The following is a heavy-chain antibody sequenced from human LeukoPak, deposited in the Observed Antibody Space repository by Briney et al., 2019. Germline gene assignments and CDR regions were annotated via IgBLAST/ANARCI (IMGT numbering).Heavy chain of an antibody. CDR3: AKILPDTVTADY. V-gene: IGHV3-74*01. J-gene: IGHJ4*02. CDR1: GFTFSSYW. D-gene: IGHD4-11*01. Sequence: HPGGSLRLSCAASGFTFSSYWMHWVRQAPGKGLVWVSRINSDGSSTSYADSVKGRFTISRDNAKNTLYLQMNSLRAEDTAVYYCAKILPDTVTADYWGQGTLVTVSS. CDR2: INSDGSST.